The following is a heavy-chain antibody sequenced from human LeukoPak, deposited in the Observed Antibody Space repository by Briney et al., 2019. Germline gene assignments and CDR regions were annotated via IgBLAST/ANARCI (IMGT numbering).Heavy chain of an antibody. CDR1: GGSISSYY. V-gene: IGHV4-59*12. CDR3: ARNPRD. J-gene: IGHJ4*02. Sequence: SETLSLTCTVSGGSISSYYWSWIRQPPGKGLEWIGYIHYSGSTHYNPSLKSRVTISVDTSKNQFSLKLSSVTAADTAVYYCARNPRDWGQGTLVTVSS. CDR2: IHYSGST.